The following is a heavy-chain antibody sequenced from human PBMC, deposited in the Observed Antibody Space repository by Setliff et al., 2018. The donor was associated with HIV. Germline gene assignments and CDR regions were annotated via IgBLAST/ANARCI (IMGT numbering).Heavy chain of an antibody. Sequence: PSETLSLTCAVSGYSISSGYYWGWIRQPPGKGLEWIGSIYHSGSTYYNPSLKSRVTISVDTSKNQFSLKLSSVTAADTAVYYCARRYSSSWLYYYYGMDVWGQGTTVTVSS. CDR2: IYHSGST. J-gene: IGHJ6*02. D-gene: IGHD6-13*01. V-gene: IGHV4-38-2*01. CDR1: GYSISSGYY. CDR3: ARRYSSSWLYYYYGMDV.